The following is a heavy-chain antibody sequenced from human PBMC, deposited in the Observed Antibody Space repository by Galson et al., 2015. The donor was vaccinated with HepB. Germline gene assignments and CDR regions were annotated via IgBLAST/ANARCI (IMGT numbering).Heavy chain of an antibody. Sequence: SLRLSCAASGFTFSSYSMNWVRQAPGKGLEWVSSISSSSSYIYYADSVKGRFTISRDNAKNSLYLQMNSLRAEDTAVYYCARRPRPGDFDYWGQGTLVTVSS. J-gene: IGHJ4*02. CDR1: GFTFSSYS. V-gene: IGHV3-21*01. CDR2: ISSSSSYI. D-gene: IGHD3-10*01. CDR3: ARRPRPGDFDY.